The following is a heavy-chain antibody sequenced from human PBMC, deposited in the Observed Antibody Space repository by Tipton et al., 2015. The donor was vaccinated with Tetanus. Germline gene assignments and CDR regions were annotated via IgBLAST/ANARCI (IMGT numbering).Heavy chain of an antibody. CDR1: GGTFSTFP. CDR3: ARGEAAGMQGFGY. V-gene: IGHV1-69*01. Sequence: QLVQSGAAVKKPGSSVKVSCKFSGGTFSTFPINWVRQAPGQGLEWMGQIIPVFGTPNYAHNFQGRVTITADESTSTAYLEVNSLRSEDTAVYYCARGEAAGMQGFGYWGQGTQVTVSS. CDR2: IIPVFGTP. J-gene: IGHJ4*02. D-gene: IGHD6-13*01.